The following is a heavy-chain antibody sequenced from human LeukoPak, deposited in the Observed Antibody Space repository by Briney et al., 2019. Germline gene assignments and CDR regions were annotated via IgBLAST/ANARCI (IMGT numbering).Heavy chain of an antibody. CDR3: AAPLGATEAFDY. Sequence: ASVKVSCKASGYTFTGYYMHWVRQAPGQGLEWMGWINPNSGGTNYAQKFQGRVTMTRDTSIRTAYMELSRLRSDDTAVYYCAAPLGATEAFDYWGQGTLVTVSS. V-gene: IGHV1-2*02. D-gene: IGHD1-26*01. J-gene: IGHJ4*02. CDR1: GYTFTGYY. CDR2: INPNSGGT.